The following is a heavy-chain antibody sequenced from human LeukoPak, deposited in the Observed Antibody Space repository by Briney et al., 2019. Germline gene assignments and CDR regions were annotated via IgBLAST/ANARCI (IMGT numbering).Heavy chain of an antibody. V-gene: IGHV1-8*01. CDR2: MNPNSGNT. J-gene: IGHJ3*02. CDR1: GYTFTSYD. CDR3: ARAGPTAEDYYGSGSYYNGRNAFDI. Sequence: ASVKVSCKASGYTFTSYDFNWVRQATGQGLEWMGWMNPNSGNTGYAQKFQGRVTMTRDTSIATAYMELSSLRSEDMAVYYCARAGPTAEDYYGSGSYYNGRNAFDIWGQGTMVTVSS. D-gene: IGHD3-10*01.